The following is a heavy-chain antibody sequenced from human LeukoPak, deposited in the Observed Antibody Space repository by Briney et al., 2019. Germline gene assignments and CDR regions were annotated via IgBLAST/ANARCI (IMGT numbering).Heavy chain of an antibody. CDR1: GYTFTSYG. CDR3: ARSLIWSGYYPPDY. Sequence: ASVKVSCKASGYTFTSYGISWVRQAPGQGLEWMGIINPSGGSTSYAQKFQGRVTMTGDTSTSTVYMELSSLRSEDTAVYYCARSLIWSGYYPPDYWGQGTLVTVSS. J-gene: IGHJ4*02. V-gene: IGHV1-46*01. CDR2: INPSGGST. D-gene: IGHD3-3*01.